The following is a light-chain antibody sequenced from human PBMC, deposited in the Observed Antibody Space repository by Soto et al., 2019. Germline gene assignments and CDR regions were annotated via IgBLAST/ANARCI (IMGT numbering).Light chain of an antibody. J-gene: IGKJ1*01. CDR1: QSVRSTY. V-gene: IGKV3-20*01. CDR2: GAT. CDR3: QQYGSTPLT. Sequence: EIVLTQSPGTLSLSPGERTTLSCRASQSVRSTYLAWYQQRPGQAPRLLIYGATSRATGIPDRFQGSGSGTDFTLTISRLEPEDFAVYFCQQYGSTPLTFGQGPKVEIK.